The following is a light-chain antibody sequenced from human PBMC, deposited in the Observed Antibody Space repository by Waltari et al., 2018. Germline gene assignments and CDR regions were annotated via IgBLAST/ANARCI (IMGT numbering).Light chain of an antibody. J-gene: IGLJ1*01. CDR2: EGS. V-gene: IGLV2-23*01. Sequence: QSALTQPASVSGSPGQSTTISCTGTSSDVGSYNLVSWYQQHPGKAPKLMIYEGSKRPSGVSNRFSGSKSGNTASLTISGLQAEDEADYYCCSYAGSSTLGVFGTGTEVTVL. CDR3: CSYAGSSTLGV. CDR1: SSDVGSYNL.